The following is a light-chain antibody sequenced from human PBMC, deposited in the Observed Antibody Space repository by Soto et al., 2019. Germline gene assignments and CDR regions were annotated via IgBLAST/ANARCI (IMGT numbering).Light chain of an antibody. CDR3: QQYQTYAT. Sequence: DIQMTQSPSTLSASVGDRVTITCRASQTIRCLLSWYQQKPVKSPKALIYDSSRLGSGFPSRFSGIGSGTEFTLTISSLQPDDFATYYCQQYQTYATFGQGTRLEIK. V-gene: IGKV1-5*01. CDR1: QTIRCL. CDR2: DSS. J-gene: IGKJ5*01.